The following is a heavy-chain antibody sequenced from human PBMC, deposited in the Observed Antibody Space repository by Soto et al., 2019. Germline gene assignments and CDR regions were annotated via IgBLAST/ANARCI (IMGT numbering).Heavy chain of an antibody. D-gene: IGHD3-22*01. Sequence: SVKVSCKASGGTFSSYAISWVRQAPGQGLEWMGGIIPIFGTANYAQKFQGRVTITADESTSTAYMELSSLRSEDTAVYYCAGDRVRDGRPRSQFDDWGQGTLVTVSS. J-gene: IGHJ4*02. CDR2: IIPIFGTA. V-gene: IGHV1-69*13. CDR3: AGDRVRDGRPRSQFDD. CDR1: GGTFSSYA.